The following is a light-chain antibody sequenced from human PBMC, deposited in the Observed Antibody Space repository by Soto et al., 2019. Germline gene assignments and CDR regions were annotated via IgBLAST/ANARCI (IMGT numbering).Light chain of an antibody. CDR1: QTVRDN. J-gene: IGKJ1*01. CDR3: QQYNDWLGA. CDR2: GAS. Sequence: EIVMTQSPATLSVSPGERATLSCRASQTVRDNLAWYQQKPGQAPRLLIYGASKRATGIPARFSGSGSGTDFTLTISSLQPEDFAVYYCQQYNDWLGAFGQGTKVEIK. V-gene: IGKV3-15*01.